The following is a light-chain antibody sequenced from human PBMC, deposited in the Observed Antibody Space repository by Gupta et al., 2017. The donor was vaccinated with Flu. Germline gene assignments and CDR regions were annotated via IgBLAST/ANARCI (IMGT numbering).Light chain of an antibody. CDR2: NDN. Sequence: SNIGSSLVSWYQHLPGTAPRLLIYNDNQRPSGVPDRFSGSKSGTSASLAIGGLQSEDEADYYCAAWDDSLTALSADGSLTGLWVFGGGTKLSVL. CDR1: SNIGSSL. V-gene: IGLV1-44*01. CDR3: AAWDDSLTALSADGSLTGLWV. J-gene: IGLJ3*02.